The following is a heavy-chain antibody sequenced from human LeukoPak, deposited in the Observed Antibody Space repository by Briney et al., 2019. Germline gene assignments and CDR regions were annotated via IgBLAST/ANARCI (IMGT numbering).Heavy chain of an antibody. CDR3: ARGKYRYAVDY. CDR1: GYTFTDHY. CDR2: IDPKRGVT. Sequence: ASMKVSCKASGYTFTDHYIHWVREAPGEGLEWMGRIDPKRGVTDYAQKFQGRVAMTRDTSISTVYMELSRLRSDDTAAYYCARGKYRYAVDYWGQGTRVTVPT. D-gene: IGHD5-18*01. J-gene: IGHJ4*02. V-gene: IGHV1-2*06.